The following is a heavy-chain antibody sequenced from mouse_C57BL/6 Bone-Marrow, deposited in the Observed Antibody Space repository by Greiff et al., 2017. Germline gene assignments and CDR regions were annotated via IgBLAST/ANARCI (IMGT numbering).Heavy chain of an antibody. CDR2: IDPSDSYT. V-gene: IGHV1-59*01. D-gene: IGHD2-4*01. Sequence: QVQLQQPGAELVRPGTSVKLSCKASGYTFTSYWMHWVKQRPGQGLEWIGVIDPSDSYTNYNQKFKGKATLTVDPSSSTAYMQLSSLTSEDSAVYYCARNCDYAFDYWGQGTTLTVSS. J-gene: IGHJ2*01. CDR3: ARNCDYAFDY. CDR1: GYTFTSYW.